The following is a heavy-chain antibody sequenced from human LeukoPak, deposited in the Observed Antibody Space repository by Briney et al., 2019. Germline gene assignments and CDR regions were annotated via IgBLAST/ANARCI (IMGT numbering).Heavy chain of an antibody. J-gene: IGHJ4*02. D-gene: IGHD1-1*01. Sequence: PSETLSLTCTVSGGSISSYYWSWIRQPPGKGLEWIGYIYYSGSTNYNPSLKSRVTISVDTSKNQFSLKLNSVTAADTAVYFCARRAYSAAYWKHFGYWGQGTLVTVSS. CDR3: ARRAYSAAYWKHFGY. V-gene: IGHV4-59*08. CDR1: GGSISSYY. CDR2: IYYSGST.